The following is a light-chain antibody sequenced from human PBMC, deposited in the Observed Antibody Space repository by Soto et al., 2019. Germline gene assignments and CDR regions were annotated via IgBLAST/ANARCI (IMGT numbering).Light chain of an antibody. CDR3: SSYAASNNFYFV. Sequence: QSVLTQPPSASGSPGQSVTISCTGTSCDVGGYNYVSWYQQYPGRAPKLMIYEVTKRPSGVPDRFSGSKSGNTASLTVSGLQAEDEADYYCSSYAASNNFYFVFGGGTKVTDL. V-gene: IGLV2-8*01. J-gene: IGLJ3*02. CDR1: SCDVGGYNY. CDR2: EVT.